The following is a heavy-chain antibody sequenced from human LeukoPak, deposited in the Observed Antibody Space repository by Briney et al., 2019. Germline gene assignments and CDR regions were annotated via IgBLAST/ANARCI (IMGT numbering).Heavy chain of an antibody. CDR1: GYTFTSYG. CDR2: ISAYNGNT. J-gene: IGHJ6*03. V-gene: IGHV1-18*01. D-gene: IGHD4-17*01. Sequence: GASVKVSCKASGYTFTSYGTSWVRQAPGQGLEWMGWISAYNGNTNYAQKLQGRVTMTTDTSTSTAYMELRSLRSDDTAVYYCARGTVTTGGYYYYYMDVWGKGTTVTVSS. CDR3: ARGTVTTGGYYYYYMDV.